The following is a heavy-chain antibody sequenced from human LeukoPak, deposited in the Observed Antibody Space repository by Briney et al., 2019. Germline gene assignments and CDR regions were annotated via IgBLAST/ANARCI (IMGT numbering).Heavy chain of an antibody. CDR3: ASYCSGGSCYSDFDY. D-gene: IGHD2-15*01. V-gene: IGHV3-11*01. CDR1: GFTFSDYY. CDR2: ISSSGSTI. J-gene: IGHJ4*02. Sequence: GGSLRLSCAAAGFTFSDYYMSWIRQAPGKGLEWVSYISSSGSTIYYADSVKGRFTISRDNAKNSLYLQMNSLRAEDTAVYYCASYCSGGSCYSDFDYWGQGTLVTVSS.